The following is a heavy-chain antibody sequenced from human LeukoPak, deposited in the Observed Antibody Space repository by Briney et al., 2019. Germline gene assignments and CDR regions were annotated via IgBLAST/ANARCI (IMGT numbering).Heavy chain of an antibody. CDR1: GGSFSGYY. J-gene: IGHJ6*02. V-gene: IGHV4-34*01. Sequence: SETLSLTCAVYGGSFSGYYWSWIRQPPGKGLEWIGEINHSGSTNYNPSLKSRVTISVDTSKNQFSLKLSSVTAADTAVYYCARAPPRSLGYYYYYGMDVWGQGTTVTVSS. CDR2: INHSGST. CDR3: ARAPPRSLGYYYYYGMDV. D-gene: IGHD3-16*01.